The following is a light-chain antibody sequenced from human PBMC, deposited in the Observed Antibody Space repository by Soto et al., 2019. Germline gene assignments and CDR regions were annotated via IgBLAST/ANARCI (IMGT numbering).Light chain of an antibody. CDR3: QQYGCSPWT. Sequence: EIVLTQSPGTLSLSPGERATLSCRASQSIANNYLAWYQQRPGQAPRLLLYLTSNRAPGIPDRLSGSGSGADFTPAISRPEPEDFAVYLCQQYGCSPWTFGQGTKV. J-gene: IGKJ1*01. CDR2: LTS. V-gene: IGKV3-20*01. CDR1: QSIANNY.